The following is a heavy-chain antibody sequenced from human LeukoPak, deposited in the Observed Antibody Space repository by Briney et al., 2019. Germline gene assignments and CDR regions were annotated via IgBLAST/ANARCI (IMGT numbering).Heavy chain of an antibody. Sequence: SQTLSLTCTVSGGSISSGSYYWSWIRQPPGKGLEWIGYSYYSGSTKYSPSLKSRVTISLDTSKNQFSLRLSSVTAADTAVYYCAGGILTGYYYPDYWGQGTLVTVSS. CDR1: GGSISSGSYY. D-gene: IGHD3-9*01. J-gene: IGHJ4*02. V-gene: IGHV4-61*01. CDR3: AGGILTGYYYPDY. CDR2: SYYSGST.